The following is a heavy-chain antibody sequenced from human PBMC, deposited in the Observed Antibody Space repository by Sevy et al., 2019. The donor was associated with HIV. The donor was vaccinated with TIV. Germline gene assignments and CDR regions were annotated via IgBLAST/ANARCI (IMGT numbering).Heavy chain of an antibody. V-gene: IGHV3-21*01. CDR2: IRGLSNYK. D-gene: IGHD4-17*01. J-gene: IGHJ3*02. CDR1: VFTFTDFY. Sequence: GGSLRLSCAASVFTFTDFYLNWVRQAPGKGLEWVSSIRGLSNYKFYADSMKGRFTISRDNAENSIYLQMNSLRAEDTAVYFCARRGPSTVHDAFDIWGQGTMVTVSS. CDR3: ARRGPSTVHDAFDI.